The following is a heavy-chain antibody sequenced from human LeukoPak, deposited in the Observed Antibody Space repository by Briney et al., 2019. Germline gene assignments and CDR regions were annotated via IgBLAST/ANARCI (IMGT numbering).Heavy chain of an antibody. Sequence: PGGSLRLSCAASGFTFSSYSMNWVRQAPGKGLEWVSSISSSSSYIYYADSVKGRFTISRDNAKNSLYLQMNSLRAEDTAVYYCAGSLTGHLYYYYMDVWGKGTTVTISS. V-gene: IGHV3-21*01. CDR3: AGSLTGHLYYYYMDV. CDR1: GFTFSSYS. D-gene: IGHD3-9*01. CDR2: ISSSSSYI. J-gene: IGHJ6*03.